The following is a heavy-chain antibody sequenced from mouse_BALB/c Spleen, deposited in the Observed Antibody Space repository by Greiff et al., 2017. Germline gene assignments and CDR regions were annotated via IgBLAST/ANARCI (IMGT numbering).Heavy chain of an antibody. J-gene: IGHJ2*01. CDR2: ISNGGGST. Sequence: EVQLVESGGGLVQPGGSLKLSCAASGFTFSSYTMSWVRQTPEKRLEWVAYISNGGGSTYYPDTVKGRFTISRDNAKNTLYLQMSSLKSEDTAMYYCARHGRFYFDYWGQGTTLTVSS. V-gene: IGHV5-12-2*01. CDR1: GFTFSSYT. CDR3: ARHGRFYFDY. D-gene: IGHD4-1*01.